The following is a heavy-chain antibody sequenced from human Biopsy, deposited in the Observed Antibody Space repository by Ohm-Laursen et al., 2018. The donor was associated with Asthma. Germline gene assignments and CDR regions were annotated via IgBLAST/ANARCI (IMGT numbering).Heavy chain of an antibody. CDR3: ARGPECVRSSGALDY. CDR2: LIPVLGTP. J-gene: IGHJ4*02. D-gene: IGHD2-2*01. V-gene: IGHV1-69*11. CDR1: AHSFSNSA. Sequence: SETPFRKASAHSFSNSAISCARHAPGQGIEWLGWLIPVLGTPDHAQMFEGRVTITADESTSTAYMELSSLSAEDTALYYCARGPECVRSSGALDYWGQGTLVTVSS.